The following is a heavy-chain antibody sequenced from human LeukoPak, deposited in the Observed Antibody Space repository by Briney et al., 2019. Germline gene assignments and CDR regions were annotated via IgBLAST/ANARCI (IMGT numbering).Heavy chain of an antibody. J-gene: IGHJ6*03. V-gene: IGHV3-7*01. CDR1: GFTFSSYW. D-gene: IGHD3-3*01. CDR2: IKQDGSEK. CDR3: ARVSSLEKYYDFWSGYYYYYMDV. Sequence: PGGSLRLSCAASGFTFSSYWMSWVRQAPGKGLEWVANIKQDGSEKYYVDSVKGRFTISRDNAKNSLYLQMNSPRAEDTAVYYCARVSSLEKYYDFWSGYYYYYMDVWGKGTTVTVSS.